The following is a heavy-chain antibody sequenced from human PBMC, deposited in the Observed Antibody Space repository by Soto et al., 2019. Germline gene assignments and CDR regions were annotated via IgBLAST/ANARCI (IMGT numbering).Heavy chain of an antibody. Sequence: GWSLRLSCAASGFTFSDYYMSWIRQAPGKGLEWVSRINSDGSSTSYADSVKGRFTISRDNAKNTLYLQMNSLRAEDTAVYYCARSAPPLLPFDYWGQGTLVTVSA. CDR3: ARSAPPLLPFDY. CDR1: GFTFSDYY. D-gene: IGHD2-21*02. V-gene: IGHV3-74*01. J-gene: IGHJ4*02. CDR2: INSDGSST.